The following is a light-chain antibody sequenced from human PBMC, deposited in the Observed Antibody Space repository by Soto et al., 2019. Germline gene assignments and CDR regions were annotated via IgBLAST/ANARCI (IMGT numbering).Light chain of an antibody. J-gene: IGKJ2*01. V-gene: IGKV1-39*01. CDR3: QQRNSSPYT. CDR1: QSINSY. Sequence: DIQMTQSPSSLSASVGDRVTITCRASQSINSYLNWYQQKPGKAPKLLIYGASSLQSGVPSRFIGSRSGTDFTLTISSLQPEDCATYYCQQRNSSPYTFGQGTKLEIK. CDR2: GAS.